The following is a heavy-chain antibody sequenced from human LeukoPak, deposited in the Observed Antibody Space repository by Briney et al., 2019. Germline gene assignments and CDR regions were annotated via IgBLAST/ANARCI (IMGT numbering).Heavy chain of an antibody. D-gene: IGHD3-3*01. CDR1: GYSFTSYW. CDR2: IYPGDSDT. CDR3: ARLVELKYYDFWSGPNNWFDP. V-gene: IGHV5-51*01. Sequence: GESLKISCKGSGYSFTSYWIGCVRQMPGKGLEWMGIIYPGDSDTRYSPSFQGQVTISADKSISTAYLQWSSLKASDTAMYYCARLVELKYYDFWSGPNNWFDPWGQGTLVTVSS. J-gene: IGHJ5*02.